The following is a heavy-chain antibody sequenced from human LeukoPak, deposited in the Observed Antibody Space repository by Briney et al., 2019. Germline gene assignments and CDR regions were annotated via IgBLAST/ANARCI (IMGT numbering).Heavy chain of an antibody. D-gene: IGHD5-24*01. J-gene: IGHJ3*02. CDR3: ARGRWLPNAFDI. CDR1: GFTFSNAW. CDR2: INHSGST. V-gene: IGHV4-34*01. Sequence: GSLRLSCAASGFTFSNAWMSWIRQPPGKGLEWIGEINHSGSTNYNPSLKSRVTISVDTSKHQFSMKLKSVTAADTAVYFCARGRWLPNAFDIWGQGTMVTVFS.